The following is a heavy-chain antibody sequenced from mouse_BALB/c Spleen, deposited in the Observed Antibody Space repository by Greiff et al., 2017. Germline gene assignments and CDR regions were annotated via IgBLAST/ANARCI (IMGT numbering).Heavy chain of an antibody. CDR2: IWGDGST. CDR3: ARETARATVGFAY. D-gene: IGHD3-2*01. J-gene: IGHJ3*01. CDR1: GFSLTGYG. Sequence: VQGVESGPGLVAPSQSLSITCTVSGFSLTGYGVNWVRQPPGKGLEWLGMIWGDGSTDYNSALKSRLSISKDNSKSQVFLKMNSLQTDDTARYYCARETARATVGFAYWGQGTLVTVSA. V-gene: IGHV2-6-7*01.